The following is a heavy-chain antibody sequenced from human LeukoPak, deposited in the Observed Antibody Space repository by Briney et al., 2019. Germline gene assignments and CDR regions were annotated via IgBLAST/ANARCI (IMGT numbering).Heavy chain of an antibody. Sequence: PGGSLRLSCAASGFTFSSYGMHWVRQAPGKGLEWVAFIRYDGSNKYYADSVKGRFTISRDNSKNTLYLQMNSLRAEDTAVYYCAKEDRGIDNWNAGFDYWGQGTLVTVSS. V-gene: IGHV3-30*02. D-gene: IGHD1-20*01. CDR1: GFTFSSYG. CDR2: IRYDGSNK. J-gene: IGHJ4*02. CDR3: AKEDRGIDNWNAGFDY.